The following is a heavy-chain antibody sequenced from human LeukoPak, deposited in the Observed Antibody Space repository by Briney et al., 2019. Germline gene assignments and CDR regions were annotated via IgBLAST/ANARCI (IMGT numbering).Heavy chain of an antibody. CDR2: INPNSGGT. Sequence: ASVKVSCKASGYTFTGYYMHWVRQAPGQGLEWMGWINPNSGGTNYAQKFQGRVTMTRDTSISTAYMELSRLRSDDTAVYYCARDSHSIVVVPAAMGEDYYYYYGMDVWGQGTTVTVSS. V-gene: IGHV1-2*02. CDR1: GYTFTGYY. J-gene: IGHJ6*02. D-gene: IGHD2-2*01. CDR3: ARDSHSIVVVPAAMGEDYYYYYGMDV.